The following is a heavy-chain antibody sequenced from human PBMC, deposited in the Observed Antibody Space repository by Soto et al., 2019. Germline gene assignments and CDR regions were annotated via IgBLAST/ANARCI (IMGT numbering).Heavy chain of an antibody. Sequence: QITLKESGPTLVKPTQTLTLTCTFSGFSLSTRGVGVGWIRQPPGKALEWLALIYWDDDEGYSPSLKSRLTITKDTYKHQVVLIMTNMDPGDTAAYYCAHRPRGYTYHFDYWGQGTLVNVSS. D-gene: IGHD5-18*01. CDR1: GFSLSTRGVG. CDR3: AHRPRGYTYHFDY. V-gene: IGHV2-5*02. J-gene: IGHJ4*02. CDR2: IYWDDDE.